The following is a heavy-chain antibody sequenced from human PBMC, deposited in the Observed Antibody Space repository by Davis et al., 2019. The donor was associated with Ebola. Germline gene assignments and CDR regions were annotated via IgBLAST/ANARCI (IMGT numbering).Heavy chain of an antibody. V-gene: IGHV4-34*01. J-gene: IGHJ6*02. CDR3: ARGRKGYYYYGMDV. Sequence: SETLSPTCPLYGRSSSGYYWSWIRQPPGKGLEWLGEINHSGSTNHNPSLKSQVTISVDTSTNQCSLKLNSVTAADTAVYYCARGRKGYYYYGMDVWGQGTTVTVSS. CDR2: INHSGST. CDR1: GRSSSGYY. D-gene: IGHD1-14*01.